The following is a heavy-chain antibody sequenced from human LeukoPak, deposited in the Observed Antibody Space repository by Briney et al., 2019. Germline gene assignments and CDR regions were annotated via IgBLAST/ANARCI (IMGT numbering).Heavy chain of an antibody. J-gene: IGHJ4*02. CDR3: ARDLEQLVPSDVYY. V-gene: IGHV1-2*02. D-gene: IGHD6-6*01. CDR1: GYTFTGYY. Sequence: ASVTVSCTSSGYTFTGYYMHWVRQAPGQGLEWMGWINPNSGGTNYAQKFQGRVTMTRDTSISTAYMELSRLRSDDTAVYYCARDLEQLVPSDVYYWGQGTLVTVSS. CDR2: INPNSGGT.